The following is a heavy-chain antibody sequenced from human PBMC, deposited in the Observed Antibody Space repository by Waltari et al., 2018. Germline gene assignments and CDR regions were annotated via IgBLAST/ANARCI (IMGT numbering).Heavy chain of an antibody. D-gene: IGHD2-21*02. J-gene: IGHJ6*02. Sequence: QVQLVQSGAEVKKPGASVKVSCKASGYTFTSYYMHWVRQAPGQGLEWMGIINPSGGSTSYAQKSQGRVTMTRDTSTSTVYMELSSLRSEDTAVYYCARDGHIVVVTAILMYYYGMDVWGQGTTVTVSS. CDR2: INPSGGST. CDR3: ARDGHIVVVTAILMYYYGMDV. CDR1: GYTFTSYY. V-gene: IGHV1-46*01.